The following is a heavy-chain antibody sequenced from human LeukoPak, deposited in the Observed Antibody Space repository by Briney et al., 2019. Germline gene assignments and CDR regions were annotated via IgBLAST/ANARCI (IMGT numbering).Heavy chain of an antibody. V-gene: IGHV3-23*01. CDR2: ISTSGGST. J-gene: IGHJ6*04. CDR1: GFTFSSYS. CDR3: RLTPHPTYYYDGMDD. Sequence: GSLTLSCAASGFTFSSYSMSWVRQPAGKGLEWVASISTSGGSTYYAYSVKGPLHISTDNSTHTLYLQMTRQSAEATAAYCCRLTPHPTYYYDGMDDWGKGTTVTASS.